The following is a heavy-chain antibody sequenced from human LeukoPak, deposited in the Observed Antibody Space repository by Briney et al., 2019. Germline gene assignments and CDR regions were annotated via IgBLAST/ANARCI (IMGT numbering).Heavy chain of an antibody. CDR3: ATVINILTGYNPLDY. J-gene: IGHJ4*02. CDR2: INPSGGST. D-gene: IGHD3-9*01. V-gene: IGHV1-46*01. CDR1: GYTFTSYY. Sequence: ASVKVSCKASGYTFTSYYMHWVRQAPGQGLEWMGIINPSGGSTSYAQKFQGRVTMTRDTSTSTVYMELSSLRSEDTAVYYCATVINILTGYNPLDYWGQGTLVTVSS.